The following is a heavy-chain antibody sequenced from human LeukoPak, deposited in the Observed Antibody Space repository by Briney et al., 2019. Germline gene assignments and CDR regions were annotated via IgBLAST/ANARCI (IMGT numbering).Heavy chain of an antibody. D-gene: IGHD2-2*01. J-gene: IGHJ5*02. CDR2: INHSGST. CDR1: GGSFSGYY. CDR3: AEGPTRHRWFAP. V-gene: IGHV4-34*01. Sequence: SETLSLTCAVYGGSFSGYYWSWIRQPPGKGLEWIGEINHSGSTNYNPSLKSRVTISVDPSKNQFSLKLSSVTAADTAVYYCAEGPTRHRWFAPRGQGTLVTVSS.